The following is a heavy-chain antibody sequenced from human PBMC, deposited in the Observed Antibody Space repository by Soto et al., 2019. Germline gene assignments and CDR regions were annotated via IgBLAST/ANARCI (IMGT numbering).Heavy chain of an antibody. Sequence: GGSLRLSCAASGFTFSSYWMSWVRQAPGKGLEWVANIKQDGSEKYYVDSVKGRFTISRDNAKNSLYLQMNSLRAEDTAVYYCARVLRGYSGFEDYFDYWGQGALVTVSS. J-gene: IGHJ4*02. CDR2: IKQDGSEK. CDR1: GFTFSSYW. D-gene: IGHD5-12*01. CDR3: ARVLRGYSGFEDYFDY. V-gene: IGHV3-7*04.